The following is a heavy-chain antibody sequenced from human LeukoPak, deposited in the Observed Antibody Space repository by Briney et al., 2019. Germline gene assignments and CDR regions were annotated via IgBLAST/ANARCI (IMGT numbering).Heavy chain of an antibody. CDR3: SRGAGALGAGAFLGVAATGPLFLD. CDR2: IYYSGAT. J-gene: IGHJ4*02. D-gene: IGHD6-13*01. V-gene: IGHV4-31*03. CDR1: GGSINSGGNF. Sequence: PSETLSLTCLVSGGSINSGGNFWTWVRQPPGKGLEWIGYIYYSGATYYKPSLESRLTISVDTSNNQFYLKLNSVTAADSAMYYCSRGAGALGAGAFLGVAATGPLFLDWGPGILVTVSS.